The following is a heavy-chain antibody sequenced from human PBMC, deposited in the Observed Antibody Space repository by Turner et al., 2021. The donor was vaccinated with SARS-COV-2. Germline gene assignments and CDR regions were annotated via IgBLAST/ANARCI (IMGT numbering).Heavy chain of an antibody. D-gene: IGHD1-1*01. Sequence: QVQLQVSGPGLVKPSETLSLTCTVSGGSISCHYWSWTRQPAGKGLEWIGRIYTSRSTNYNPALKSRVTMSVDTSKNQFSLKLSSVTAADTAVYYCARDRVQLGPVGMDVWGQGTTVTVSS. V-gene: IGHV4-4*07. J-gene: IGHJ6*02. CDR2: IYTSRST. CDR1: GGSISCHY. CDR3: ARDRVQLGPVGMDV.